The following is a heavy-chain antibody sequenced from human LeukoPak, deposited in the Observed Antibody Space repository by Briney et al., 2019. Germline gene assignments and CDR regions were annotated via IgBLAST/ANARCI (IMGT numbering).Heavy chain of an antibody. CDR3: ARIGLRFPFDY. J-gene: IGHJ4*02. CDR1: GFTFSSYA. V-gene: IGHV3-30*04. Sequence: GGSLRLSCAASGFTFSSYAMHWVRQAPGKGLEWVAVISYDGSNKYYADSVKGRFTISRDNSKNTLYLQMNSLRAEDTAVYYCARIGLRFPFDYWGQGTLVTVSS. D-gene: IGHD3-3*01. CDR2: ISYDGSNK.